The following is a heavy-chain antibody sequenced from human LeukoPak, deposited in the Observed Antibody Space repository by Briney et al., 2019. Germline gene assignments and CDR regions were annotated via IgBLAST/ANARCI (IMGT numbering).Heavy chain of an antibody. D-gene: IGHD6-13*01. CDR1: GGSISSGGYY. V-gene: IGHV4-31*03. CDR3: AREVPWDTAYSSRSIWFDP. Sequence: PSETLSLTCTVSGGSISSGGYYWSWIRQHPGKGLEWIGYIYYSGSTYYNPSLKSRVTISVDTSKNQFSLKLSSVTAADTAVYYCAREVPWDTAYSSRSIWFDPWGQGTLVTVSS. J-gene: IGHJ5*02. CDR2: IYYSGST.